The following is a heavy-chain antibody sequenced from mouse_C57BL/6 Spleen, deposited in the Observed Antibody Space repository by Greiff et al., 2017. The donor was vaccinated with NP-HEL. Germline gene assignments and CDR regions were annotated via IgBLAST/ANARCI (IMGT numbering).Heavy chain of an antibody. J-gene: IGHJ4*01. D-gene: IGHD1-2*01. CDR1: GYTFTSYW. CDR3: ARSATDAMDY. V-gene: IGHV1-50*01. CDR2: IDPSDSYT. Sequence: QVQLQQPGAELVKPGASVKLSCKASGYTFTSYWMQWVKQRPGQGLEWIGEIDPSDSYTNYNQKFKGKATLPVDTSSSKAYMQLSILTSEDAAVYYCARSATDAMDYWGQGTSVTVSS.